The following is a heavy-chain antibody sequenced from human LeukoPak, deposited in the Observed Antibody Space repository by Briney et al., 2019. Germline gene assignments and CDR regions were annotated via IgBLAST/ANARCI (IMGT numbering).Heavy chain of an antibody. J-gene: IGHJ6*03. CDR1: GYTFTSYG. Sequence: SVKVSCKASGYTFTSYGISWVRQAPGRGLEWMGGIIPIFGTANYAQKFQGRVTITTDGSTSTAYMELSSLRSEDTAVYYCATSIVVQYYYYYYMDVWGKGTTVTVSS. V-gene: IGHV1-69*05. CDR3: ATSIVVQYYYYYYMDV. CDR2: IIPIFGTA. D-gene: IGHD2-15*01.